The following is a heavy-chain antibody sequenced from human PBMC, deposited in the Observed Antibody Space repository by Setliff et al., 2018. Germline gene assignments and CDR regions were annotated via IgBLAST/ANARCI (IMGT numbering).Heavy chain of an antibody. Sequence: GGSLRLSCAASGFTFSSYWMSWIRQAPGKGLEWVSYISSSGSTIYYADSVKGRFTISRDNAKNSLYLQMNSLRAEDTAVYYCARDSVLRYFDWLLYTPDAFDIWGQGTMVTVSS. V-gene: IGHV3-11*04. CDR1: GFTFSSYW. CDR3: ARDSVLRYFDWLLYTPDAFDI. J-gene: IGHJ3*02. CDR2: ISSSGSTI. D-gene: IGHD3-9*01.